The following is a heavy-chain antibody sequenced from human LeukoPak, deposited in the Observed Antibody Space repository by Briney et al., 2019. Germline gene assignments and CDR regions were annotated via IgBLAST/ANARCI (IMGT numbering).Heavy chain of an antibody. CDR3: ARERTYYYDSSGYHRAFDI. V-gene: IGHV1-46*01. CDR1: GYTFTGYF. Sequence: ASVKVSCKASGYTFTGYFIHWVRQAPGQGLEWMGIINPSGGSTSYAQKFQGRVTMTRDTSTSTVYMELSSLRSEDTAVYYCARERTYYYDSSGYHRAFDIWGQGTMVTVSS. D-gene: IGHD3-22*01. J-gene: IGHJ3*02. CDR2: INPSGGST.